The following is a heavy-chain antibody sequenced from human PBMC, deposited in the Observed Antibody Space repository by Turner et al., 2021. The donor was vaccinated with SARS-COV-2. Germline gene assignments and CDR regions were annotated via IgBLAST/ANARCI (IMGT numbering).Heavy chain of an antibody. J-gene: IGHJ6*02. CDR2: SYYSGST. Sequence: QLQLQESGPGLVKPSETLSLTCTVPGGSISSSSYDWGWIRQPPGKGLVLIGGSYYSGSTYYNPSLKSRVTISVDTSKNQFSLRLSSVTAADTAGYYCAGEVVVLTTTHYGVDVWGQGTTVTVSS. V-gene: IGHV4-39*01. CDR3: AGEVVVLTTTHYGVDV. D-gene: IGHD1-26*01. CDR1: GGSISSSSYD.